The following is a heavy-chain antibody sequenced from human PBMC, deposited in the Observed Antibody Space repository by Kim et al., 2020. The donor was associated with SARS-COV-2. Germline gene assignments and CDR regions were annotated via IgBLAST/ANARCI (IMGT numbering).Heavy chain of an antibody. CDR3: ARAGPYSNRQPRWFDP. CDR2: INPSGGST. J-gene: IGHJ5*02. CDR1: GYTFTSYY. D-gene: IGHD4-4*01. Sequence: ASVKVSCKASGYTFTSYYMHWVRQAPGQGLEWMGIINPSGGSTSYAQKFQGRVTMTRDTSTSTVYMELSSLRSEDMAVYYCARAGPYSNRQPRWFDPWGQGTLVTVSS. V-gene: IGHV1-46*01.